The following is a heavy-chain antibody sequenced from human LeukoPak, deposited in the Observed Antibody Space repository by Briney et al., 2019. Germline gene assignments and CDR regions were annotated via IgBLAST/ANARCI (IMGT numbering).Heavy chain of an antibody. Sequence: PGGSLRLSCAASGFTVSSNYMSWVRQAPGKGLEWVSVLYSGGSTDYADSVKGRFTISRDNSKNTLYLQMNSLRAEDTAVYYCARDLSGAGYLDYWGQGTLVTVSS. D-gene: IGHD3-16*02. CDR3: ARDLSGAGYLDY. CDR1: GFTVSSNY. CDR2: LYSGGST. J-gene: IGHJ4*02. V-gene: IGHV3-53*01.